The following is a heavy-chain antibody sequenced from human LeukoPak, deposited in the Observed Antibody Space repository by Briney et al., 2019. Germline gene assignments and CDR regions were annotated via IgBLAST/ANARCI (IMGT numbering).Heavy chain of an antibody. CDR2: MNPKSGNT. D-gene: IGHD3-16*01. CDR3: ARAMGGSRMPLTTRLDP. Sequence: ASVRVSCKASGYTFINHDISWVRQANGQGPEWMGWMNPKSGNTLFEKKFQGRVSMTSDSSISTAYLEVRGLTFEDTAVYYCARAMGGSRMPLTTRLDPWGQGTLVTVSS. V-gene: IGHV1-8*01. CDR1: GYTFINHD. J-gene: IGHJ5*02.